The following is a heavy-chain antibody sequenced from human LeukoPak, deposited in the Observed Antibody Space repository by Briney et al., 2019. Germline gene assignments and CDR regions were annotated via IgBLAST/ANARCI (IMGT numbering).Heavy chain of an antibody. CDR2: ISGSGGST. D-gene: IGHD3-9*01. CDR3: AKDPSRFDWLSSFDY. J-gene: IGHJ4*02. CDR1: GFTFSSYA. V-gene: IGHV3-23*01. Sequence: GGSLRLSCAASGFTFSSYAMSWVRQAPGKGLEWVSAISGSGGSTYYADSVKGRFTIFRDNSKNTLYLQMNSLRAEDTAVYYCAKDPSRFDWLSSFDYWGQGTLVTVSS.